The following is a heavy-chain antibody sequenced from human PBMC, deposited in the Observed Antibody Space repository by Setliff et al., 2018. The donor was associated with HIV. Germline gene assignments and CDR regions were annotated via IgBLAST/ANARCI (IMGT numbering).Heavy chain of an antibody. CDR3: TREPPHSISWYGRFDF. V-gene: IGHV3-49*04. J-gene: IGHJ4*02. CDR2: IRSKAYGGTT. Sequence: GGSLRLSCTASGFTFGDYALSWVRQAPGKGLEWVGFIRSKAYGGTTEYAASVKGRFTISRDDSKSIAYLQMKSLKIEDTAVYYCTREPPHSISWYGRFDFWGQGTLVTVSS. D-gene: IGHD6-13*01. CDR1: GFTFGDYA.